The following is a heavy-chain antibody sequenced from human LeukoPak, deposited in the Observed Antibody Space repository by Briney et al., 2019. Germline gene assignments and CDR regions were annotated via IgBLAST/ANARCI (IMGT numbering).Heavy chain of an antibody. V-gene: IGHV4-34*01. CDR1: GGSFSGYY. CDR3: ARRDSSGAFDI. D-gene: IGHD6-19*01. Sequence: SSETLSLTCAVYGGSFSGYYWSWLRQPPGKGLEWIGEINHSGSTNYNPSLKSRVTISVDTSKNQFSLKLSSVTAADTAVYYCARRDSSGAFDIWGQGTMVTVSS. J-gene: IGHJ3*02. CDR2: INHSGST.